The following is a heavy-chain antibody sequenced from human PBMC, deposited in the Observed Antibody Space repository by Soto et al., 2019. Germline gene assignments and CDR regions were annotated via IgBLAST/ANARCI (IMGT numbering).Heavy chain of an antibody. CDR3: ARAPEQLWISWFDP. J-gene: IGHJ5*02. V-gene: IGHV1-3*01. Sequence: ASVKVSCKASGYTFTSYAMHWVRQAPGQRLEWMGWINAGNGNTKYSQKFQGRVTITRDTSASTAYMELSSLRSEDTAVYYCARAPEQLWISWFDPWGQGTQVTVSS. CDR1: GYTFTSYA. D-gene: IGHD5-18*01. CDR2: INAGNGNT.